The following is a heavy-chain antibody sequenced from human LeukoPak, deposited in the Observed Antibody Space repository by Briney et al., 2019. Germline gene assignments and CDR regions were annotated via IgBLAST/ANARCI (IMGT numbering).Heavy chain of an antibody. CDR2: IYYSGST. Sequence: SETLSLTCTVSGGSINTYYWSWIRQPPGKRLEWIGYIYYSGSTNYNPSLKSRVTISIDTSKNQFSLKVSSVTAADTAIYYCAREDWGSFDCWGQGTLVTVSS. J-gene: IGHJ4*02. D-gene: IGHD7-27*01. CDR3: AREDWGSFDC. CDR1: GGSINTYY. V-gene: IGHV4-59*01.